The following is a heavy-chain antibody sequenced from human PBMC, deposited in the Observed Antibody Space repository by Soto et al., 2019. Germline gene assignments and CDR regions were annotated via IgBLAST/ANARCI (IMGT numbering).Heavy chain of an antibody. J-gene: IGHJ4*02. V-gene: IGHV1-46*01. Sequence: QVQLVQSGAEVKKPGASVKVSCKASGYTLTSYYMHWVRQAPGQGLEWMGIINPSGGSTSYAQKFQGRVTMTRDTSTSTVYMELSSLRSEDTAVYYCARATPGNTRGPPYYFDYWGQGTLVTVSS. CDR2: INPSGGST. CDR3: ARATPGNTRGPPYYFDY. CDR1: GYTLTSYY. D-gene: IGHD2-15*01.